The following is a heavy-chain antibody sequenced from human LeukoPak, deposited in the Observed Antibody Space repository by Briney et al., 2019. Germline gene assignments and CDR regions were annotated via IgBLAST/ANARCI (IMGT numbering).Heavy chain of an antibody. V-gene: IGHV3-23*01. CDR1: GFTFSTYA. Sequence: PGGSLRLSCAASGFTFSTYAMSWVRQAPGKGLEWVSAISGSGGSTYYADSVKGRFTISRDNSKNTLYLQMNSLRAEDTAVYYCASSLRYYFDYWGQGTLVTVSS. CDR2: ISGSGGST. CDR3: ASSLRYYFDY. J-gene: IGHJ4*02.